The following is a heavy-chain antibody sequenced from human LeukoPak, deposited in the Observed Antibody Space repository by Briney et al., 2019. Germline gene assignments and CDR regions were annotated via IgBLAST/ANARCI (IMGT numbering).Heavy chain of an antibody. CDR1: GYTFTGYY. CDR2: INPNSGGT. V-gene: IGHV1-2*02. CDR3: ARKDYFDY. J-gene: IGHJ4*02. Sequence: ASVKVSCKASGYTFTGYYMHWVRQAPGQGLEWMGWINPNSGGTNYAQKFRGRVTMTRDTSISTAYMELSRLTSDDTAIYYCARKDYFDYWGQGTLVTVSS.